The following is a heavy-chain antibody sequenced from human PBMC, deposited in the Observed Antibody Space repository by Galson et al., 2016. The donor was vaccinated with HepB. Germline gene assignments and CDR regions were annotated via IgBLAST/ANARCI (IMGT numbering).Heavy chain of an antibody. D-gene: IGHD2-2*01. Sequence: SLRLSCAASGFTFSSYGMHWVRQAPGKGLEWVAVISYDGSNKYYADSVKGRLTISRDNSKNTLYLQMNSLRAEDTAVYYCATDIVVVPAAQDYYYYYGMDVWGKGTTVTVSS. V-gene: IGHV3-30*03. CDR2: ISYDGSNK. CDR3: ATDIVVVPAAQDYYYYYGMDV. CDR1: GFTFSSYG. J-gene: IGHJ6*04.